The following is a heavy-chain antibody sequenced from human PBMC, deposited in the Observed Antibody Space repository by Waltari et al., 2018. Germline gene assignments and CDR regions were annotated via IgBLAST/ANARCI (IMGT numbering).Heavy chain of an antibody. CDR1: GYSFTGQN. V-gene: IGHV1-2*06. CDR3: VSDNGPPNWLDP. Sequence: VQLVQSGAEGTKPGASVRVSCKASGYSFTGQNIHWVRQAPGQGLEWMGRINPHSGGTNYPQKFQGRVTMTRDTSISTAYMELSRLRSDDTAVYYCVSDNGPPNWLDPWGQGTLVTVSS. CDR2: INPHSGGT. J-gene: IGHJ5*02.